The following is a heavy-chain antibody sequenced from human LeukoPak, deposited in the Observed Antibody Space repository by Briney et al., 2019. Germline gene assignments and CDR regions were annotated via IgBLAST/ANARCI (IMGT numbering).Heavy chain of an antibody. Sequence: GGSLRLSCAASGFTFSSYSMNWVRQAPGKGLEWVAVISYDGSNKYYADSVKGRFTISRDNSKNTLYLQMNSLRAEDTAVYYCAREAEWLGFDYWGQGTLVTVSS. J-gene: IGHJ4*02. CDR3: AREAEWLGFDY. V-gene: IGHV3-30*03. CDR1: GFTFSSYS. D-gene: IGHD6-19*01. CDR2: ISYDGSNK.